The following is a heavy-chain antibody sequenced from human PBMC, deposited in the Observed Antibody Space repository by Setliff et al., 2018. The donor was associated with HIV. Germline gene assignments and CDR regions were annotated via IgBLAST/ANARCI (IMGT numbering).Heavy chain of an antibody. J-gene: IGHJ3*02. CDR2: TYYSGST. CDR3: ARSTYYYDSSGYDAFDI. Sequence: KTSETLSLTCTVSGDSISSGDYYWSWIRQPPGKGLEWIGNTYYSGSTYYNPSLKSRVTISVDTSKNQFSLRLSSVTAADTAVYYCARSTYYYDSSGYDAFDIWGQGTMVTVSS. V-gene: IGHV4-30-4*08. CDR1: GDSISSGDYY. D-gene: IGHD3-22*01.